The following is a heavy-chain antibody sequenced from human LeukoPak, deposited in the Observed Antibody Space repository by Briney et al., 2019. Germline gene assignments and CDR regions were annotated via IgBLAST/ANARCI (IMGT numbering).Heavy chain of an antibody. Sequence: SETLSLTCTVSGGSISSDSYYWGWIRQPPGKGLEWIGSFYYSGSTYYNPSLESRVTVSTDRSKTLCSLKLTSVTAADTAVYYCVAEEYGTGSYYKSAFWGKGALVTVSS. J-gene: IGHJ4*02. CDR3: VAEEYGTGSYYKSAF. V-gene: IGHV4-39*01. CDR1: GGSISSDSYY. CDR2: FYYSGST. D-gene: IGHD3-10*01.